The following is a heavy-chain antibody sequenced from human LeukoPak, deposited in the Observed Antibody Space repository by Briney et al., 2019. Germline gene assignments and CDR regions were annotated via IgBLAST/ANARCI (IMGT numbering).Heavy chain of an antibody. V-gene: IGHV3-74*01. CDR2: ISTDGYTT. CDR3: VVGGSPGY. D-gene: IGHD2-15*01. J-gene: IGHJ4*02. Sequence: GGSLRLSCAASGFPFSSYWMHWVRQAPRKGLVWVSRISTDGYTTDYADFVQGRFTASRDNTKNTWSLEMNSLRAEDTAVYYCVVGGSPGYWGQGTLVTVSS. CDR1: GFPFSSYW.